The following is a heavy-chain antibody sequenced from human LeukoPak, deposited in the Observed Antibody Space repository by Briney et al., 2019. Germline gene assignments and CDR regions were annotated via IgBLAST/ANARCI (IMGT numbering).Heavy chain of an antibody. CDR2: IWFDGNNE. D-gene: IGHD3-10*01. CDR1: GFTFSSYG. CDR3: ARDRNYFEALHRSY. J-gene: IGHJ4*02. Sequence: GGSLRLSCAASGFTFSSYGMHWVRQAPGKGLEWVAVIWFDGNNEYYADSVKGRFTISRDNSKNTLYLQMNSLRAEDTAVYYCARDRNYFEALHRSYWGQGTLVTVSS. V-gene: IGHV3-33*01.